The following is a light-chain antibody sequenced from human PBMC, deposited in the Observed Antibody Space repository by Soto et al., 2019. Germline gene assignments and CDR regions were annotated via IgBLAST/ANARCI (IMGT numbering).Light chain of an antibody. J-gene: IGLJ1*01. V-gene: IGLV2-14*01. CDR1: SSDVGGYNY. CDR2: DVS. Sequence: QSALTQPASVSGSPGQSITISCTGTSSDVGGYNYVSWYQQHPGKAPKLMIYDVSNRPSGVSNRFSGSKSGNTASLTISGLQAEDEADYDCSSYTSSSTSRVFGTGTKLTVL. CDR3: SSYTSSSTSRV.